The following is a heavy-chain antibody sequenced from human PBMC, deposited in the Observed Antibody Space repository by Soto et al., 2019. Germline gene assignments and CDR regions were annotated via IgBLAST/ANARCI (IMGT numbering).Heavy chain of an antibody. CDR3: AKGSTAMTYFDY. CDR2: ISYDGSNK. V-gene: IGHV3-30*18. J-gene: IGHJ4*02. CDR1: GFTFSSYG. Sequence: QVQLVESGGGVVQPGRSLRLSCAASGFTFSSYGMHWVRQAPGKGLEWVAVISYDGSNKYYAYSVKGRFTISRDNSKNTLCLQMNSLRAEDTAVYYCAKGSTAMTYFDYWGQGTLVTVSS. D-gene: IGHD5-18*01.